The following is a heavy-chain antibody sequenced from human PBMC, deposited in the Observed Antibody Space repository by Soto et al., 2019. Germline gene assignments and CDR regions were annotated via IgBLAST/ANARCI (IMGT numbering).Heavy chain of an antibody. J-gene: IGHJ6*02. CDR2: IDPTDSYT. V-gene: IGHV5-10-1*01. Sequence: ECLKISFKGSRYSFTRYWISRVRQIPGKGLEWMGRIDPTDSYTNYSPSFQGHVTISADKSISTAYLQWSSLKASDTAMYYCARLLLTTVTRMDVWGQGTTVTVSS. CDR3: ARLLLTTVTRMDV. CDR1: RYSFTRYW. D-gene: IGHD4-17*01.